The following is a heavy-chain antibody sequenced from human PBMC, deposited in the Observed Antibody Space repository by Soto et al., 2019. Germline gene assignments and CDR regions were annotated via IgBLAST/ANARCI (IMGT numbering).Heavy chain of an antibody. CDR1: GFTFSSSE. CDR3: ARNYFFDY. CDR2: ISISGRTI. Sequence: EVQLVESGGGLVQPGGSLRLSCAASGFTFSSSEMNWVRQAPGKGLEWVSYISISGRTIYYADSVKGRFAISRDNAKNSLYLQMNSLRAEDTALYYCARNYFFDYWGQGTLVTVSS. V-gene: IGHV3-48*03. J-gene: IGHJ4*02.